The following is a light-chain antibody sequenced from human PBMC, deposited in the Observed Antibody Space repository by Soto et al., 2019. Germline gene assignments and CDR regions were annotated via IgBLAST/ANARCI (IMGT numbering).Light chain of an antibody. CDR2: GAS. Sequence: IVLTQSPGTLSLSPWERTTLSCRASQSISRYLAWYQQKPGQGPRLLIYGASSRATGIPDRFSGSGSGTDFTLTISSLQPDDFATYYCQQYNSYSFGQGTKVDIK. J-gene: IGKJ1*01. V-gene: IGKV3-20*01. CDR3: QQYNSYS. CDR1: QSISRY.